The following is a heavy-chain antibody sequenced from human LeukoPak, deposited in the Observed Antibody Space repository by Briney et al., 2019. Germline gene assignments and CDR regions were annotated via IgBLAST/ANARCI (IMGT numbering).Heavy chain of an antibody. Sequence: GGSLRLSCAASGFSFSSYRMNWVRQAPGKGLEWVSSVSNSGDYIHYADSVKGRFTISRDNSKNSLYLQMNSLRAEDTAVYYCAREWVGYGDYTVDCWGQGTLVTVSS. J-gene: IGHJ4*02. D-gene: IGHD4-17*01. CDR1: GFSFSSYR. CDR2: VSNSGDYI. CDR3: AREWVGYGDYTVDC. V-gene: IGHV3-21*06.